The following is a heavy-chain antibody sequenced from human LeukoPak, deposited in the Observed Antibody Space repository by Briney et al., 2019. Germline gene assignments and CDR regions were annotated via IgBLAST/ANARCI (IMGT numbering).Heavy chain of an antibody. CDR3: ARYEAFMVKGIDY. J-gene: IGHJ4*02. CDR2: IYYSGST. CDR1: GGSISRYY. V-gene: IGHV4-59*08. Sequence: PSETLSLTCTVSGGSISRYYWSWIRQPPGKGLEWIGYIYYSGSTNYNPSLKSRVTISVDTSKNQFSLKLSSVTAADTAVYYCARYEAFMVKGIDYWGQGTLVTVSS. D-gene: IGHD5-18*01.